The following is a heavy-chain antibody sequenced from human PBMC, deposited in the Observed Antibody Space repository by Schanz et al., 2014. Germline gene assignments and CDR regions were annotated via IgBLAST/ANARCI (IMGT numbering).Heavy chain of an antibody. Sequence: VRLVESGGGLVKPGGSLRLSCAASGFSFSTYGMTWVRQAPGKGLEWVANIGYDGSEKYYVDSVKGRFTISRDNSKDTLYLQMSGLTPEDTAVYYCAYYDVLTGFDYWGQGTQVTVSS. V-gene: IGHV3-33*08. CDR1: GFSFSTYG. D-gene: IGHD3-9*01. CDR2: IGYDGSEK. CDR3: AYYDVLTGFDY. J-gene: IGHJ4*02.